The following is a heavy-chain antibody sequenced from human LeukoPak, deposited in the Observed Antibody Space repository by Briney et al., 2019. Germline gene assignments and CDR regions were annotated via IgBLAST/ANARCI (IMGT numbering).Heavy chain of an antibody. CDR1: GFTFSSYV. Sequence: PGGSLRLSCAASGFTFSSYVMHWVRQAPGKGLEWVAIISYDGSNECYADSVKGRFTISRDNSKNTLYLQMNSLRAADTAVYYCARVIPPGRAAAGSFDYWGQGMLVTVSS. V-gene: IGHV3-30*04. D-gene: IGHD6-13*01. J-gene: IGHJ4*02. CDR3: ARVIPPGRAAAGSFDY. CDR2: ISYDGSNE.